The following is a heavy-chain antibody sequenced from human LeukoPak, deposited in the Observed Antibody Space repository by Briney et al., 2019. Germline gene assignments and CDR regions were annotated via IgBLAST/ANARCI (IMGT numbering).Heavy chain of an antibody. V-gene: IGHV3-30-3*01. CDR1: GFPFSSYV. CDR2: ASHDGSNK. Sequence: GGSLTLSCAVSGFPFSSYVMHWVRQAPRKGLEWVSFASHDGSNKYYPDSVKGRFTISRDNSKNTLDLQMTSLRTEDTAMYYCARGDDSSGYCYSYFDYWGQGTLVTVSS. D-gene: IGHD3-22*01. J-gene: IGHJ4*02. CDR3: ARGDDSSGYCYSYFDY.